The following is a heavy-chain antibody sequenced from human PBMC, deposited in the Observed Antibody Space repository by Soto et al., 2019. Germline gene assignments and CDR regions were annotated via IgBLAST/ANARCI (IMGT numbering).Heavy chain of an antibody. D-gene: IGHD2-21*02. CDR1: GYSFTNFL. Sequence: GESLKISFETSGYSFTNFLIGWVRQMPGKGLAWMGRIDPSDSYTNYSPSFQGHVTFSADESINTAYLQWSRLKASDTAIYYCARHPHPDSPFMVVTNIGLDCCAQVTLVTVCS. V-gene: IGHV5-10-1*01. CDR3: ARHPHPDSPFMVVTNIGLDC. CDR2: IDPSDSYT. J-gene: IGHJ4*02.